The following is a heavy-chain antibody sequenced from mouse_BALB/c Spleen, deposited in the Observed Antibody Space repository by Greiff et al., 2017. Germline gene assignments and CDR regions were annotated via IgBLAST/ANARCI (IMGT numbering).Heavy chain of an antibody. CDR2: INSNGGST. Sequence: EVMLVESGGGLVQPGGSLKLSCAASGFTFSSYGMSWVRQTPDKRLELVATINSNGGSTYYPDSVKGRFTISRDNAKNTLYLQMSSLKSEDTAMYYCARDFNYYGSSYYFDYWGQGTTLTVSS. J-gene: IGHJ2*01. D-gene: IGHD1-1*01. V-gene: IGHV5-6-3*01. CDR3: ARDFNYYGSSYYFDY. CDR1: GFTFSSYG.